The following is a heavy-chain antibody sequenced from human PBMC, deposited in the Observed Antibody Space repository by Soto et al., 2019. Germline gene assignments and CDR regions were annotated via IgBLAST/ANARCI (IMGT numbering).Heavy chain of an antibody. CDR3: ARDYDSGFDI. CDR2: IKPDGSEK. V-gene: IGHV3-7*01. CDR1: AFTLSSYW. J-gene: IGHJ3*02. Sequence: EVQLVESGGGLVQPGGSLRLSCEASAFTLSSYWMSWVRQAPGKGLEWVANIKPDGSEKYYVDSVKGRFTISRDNTKNSLYLQMSTLRPEDTAIYYCARDYDSGFDIWGQGTLVTVSS. D-gene: IGHD3-16*01.